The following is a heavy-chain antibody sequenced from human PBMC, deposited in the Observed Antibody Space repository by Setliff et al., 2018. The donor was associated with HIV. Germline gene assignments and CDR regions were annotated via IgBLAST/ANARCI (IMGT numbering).Heavy chain of an antibody. CDR1: GYSINSGYY. CDR2: IYHSGRT. D-gene: IGHD3-16*01. CDR3: TREGGSYLDY. Sequence: LSLTCAVSGYSINSGYYWGWIRQPPGKGLEWIGSIYHSGRTFYNPSLQSRVTISLDTSKNQFSLNLSSVTAADTAVYHRTREGGSYLDYWGQGTLVTVSS. V-gene: IGHV4-38-2*02. J-gene: IGHJ4*02.